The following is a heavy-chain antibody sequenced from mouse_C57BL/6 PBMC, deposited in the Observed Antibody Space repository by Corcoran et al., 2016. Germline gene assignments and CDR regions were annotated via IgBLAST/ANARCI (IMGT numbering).Heavy chain of an antibody. CDR1: GYTFTDYY. Sequence: EVQLQQSGPVLVKPGASVKMSCKASGYTFTDYYMNWVKQSHGKSLEGIGVINPYNGGTSYNQKFKGKATLTVDKSSSTAYMELNSLTSEDSAVYYGARRDDYDGVFAYWGQGTLVTVSA. D-gene: IGHD2-4*01. CDR3: ARRDDYDGVFAY. J-gene: IGHJ3*01. V-gene: IGHV1-19*01. CDR2: INPYNGGT.